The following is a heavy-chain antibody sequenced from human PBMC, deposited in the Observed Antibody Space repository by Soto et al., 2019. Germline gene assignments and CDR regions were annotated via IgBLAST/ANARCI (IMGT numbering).Heavy chain of an antibody. Sequence: QVHLMESGGGLVKPGGSLRLSCAGSGFTFSDYYITWIRRAPGKGLEWVSYINTLSSAIYYADSVKGRFTISRDNAKNSLYLQMNSLRAEDTAVYYCARRLQWQLRPLDSWGRGTLVTVSS. J-gene: IGHJ4*02. V-gene: IGHV3-11*01. CDR2: INTLSSAI. CDR1: GFTFSDYY. D-gene: IGHD6-19*01. CDR3: ARRLQWQLRPLDS.